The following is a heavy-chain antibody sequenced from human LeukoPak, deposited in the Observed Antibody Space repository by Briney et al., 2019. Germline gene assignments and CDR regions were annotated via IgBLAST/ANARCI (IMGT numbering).Heavy chain of an antibody. V-gene: IGHV3-53*01. D-gene: IGHD3-22*01. CDR3: ARDPFPDYYDSSGYWR. CDR1: GFTVSSNY. Sequence: GGSLRLSCAASGFTVSSNYMSWVRQAPGEGLEWVSVIYSGGSTYYADSVKGRFTISRDNSKNTLYLQMNSLRAEDTAVYYCARDPFPDYYDSSGYWRWGQGTLVTVSS. J-gene: IGHJ4*02. CDR2: IYSGGST.